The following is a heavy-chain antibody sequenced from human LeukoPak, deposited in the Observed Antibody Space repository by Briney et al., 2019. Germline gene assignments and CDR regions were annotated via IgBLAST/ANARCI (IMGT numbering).Heavy chain of an antibody. D-gene: IGHD6-6*01. CDR1: GGSFSGYY. CDR2: INHSGST. CDR3: ARGRIAARRSNWFDP. Sequence: SETLSLTCAVYGGSFSGYYWGWIRQPPGKGLEWIGEINHSGSTNYNPSLKSRVTISVDTSKNQFSLKLSSVTAADTAVYYCARGRIAARRSNWFDPWGQGTLVTVSS. J-gene: IGHJ5*02. V-gene: IGHV4-34*01.